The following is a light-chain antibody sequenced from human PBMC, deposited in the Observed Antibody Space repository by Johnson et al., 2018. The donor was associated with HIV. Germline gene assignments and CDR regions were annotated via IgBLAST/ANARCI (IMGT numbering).Light chain of an antibody. CDR2: ENS. Sequence: QSVLTQPPSVSAAPGQKVTISCSGSSSNIGNKYVSWYQQLPGTAPKLLIYENSKRPSGIPDRFSGSKSGTSATLDITGLQTGDEADYYCGTWDSSLSVSYVLGTGTKVTVL. CDR3: GTWDSSLSVSYV. V-gene: IGLV1-51*02. J-gene: IGLJ1*01. CDR1: SSNIGNKY.